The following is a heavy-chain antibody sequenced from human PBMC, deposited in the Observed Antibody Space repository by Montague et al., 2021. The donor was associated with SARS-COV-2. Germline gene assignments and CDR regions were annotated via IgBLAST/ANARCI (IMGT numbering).Heavy chain of an antibody. D-gene: IGHD5-12*01. CDR3: ARRGRKLLPVATTIGGFDI. CDR1: GASISSSNYY. CDR2: IYDSGST. Sequence: SETLSLTCTVSGASISSSNYYWDWIRRPPGKGLEWIGSIYDSGSTXYNPSLKSRVTISVDTSKNHFSLKLSSVTAADTAVYYCARRGRKLLPVATTIGGFDIWGQGTMVTVSS. V-gene: IGHV4-39*02. J-gene: IGHJ3*02.